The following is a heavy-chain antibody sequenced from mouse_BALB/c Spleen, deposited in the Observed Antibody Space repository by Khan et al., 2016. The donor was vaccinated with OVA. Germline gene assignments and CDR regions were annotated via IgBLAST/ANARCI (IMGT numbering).Heavy chain of an antibody. D-gene: IGHD2-12*01. J-gene: IGHJ4*01. CDR2: ISSTGGT. CDR1: GYSITSDYA. CDR3: AGSLYYSFGYALDC. Sequence: VQLKESGPGLVKPSQSLSLTCTVTGYSITSDYAWNWIRQFPGNKLEWMGYISSTGGTSYNPSLKSRIPVTRDTSKNQFFLQLKSVTTEDTATYYCAGSLYYSFGYALDCWGRGTSVTVSS. V-gene: IGHV3-2*02.